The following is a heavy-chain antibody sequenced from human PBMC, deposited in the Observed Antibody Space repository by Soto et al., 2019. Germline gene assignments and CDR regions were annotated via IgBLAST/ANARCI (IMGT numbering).Heavy chain of an antibody. J-gene: IGHJ4*02. CDR1: GGSFSGCD. V-gene: IGHV4-39*01. D-gene: IGHD3-9*01. CDR3: ARLEGLATISYYFDY. Sequence: SETLSLTCAVYGGSFSGCDWGWIRQPPGKGLEWIGSIYYRGNTYYNPSLKTRVTISLDKSKSQFSLKLNSVTAADSAVYFCARLEGLATISYYFDYWGQGTLVTVSS. CDR2: IYYRGNT.